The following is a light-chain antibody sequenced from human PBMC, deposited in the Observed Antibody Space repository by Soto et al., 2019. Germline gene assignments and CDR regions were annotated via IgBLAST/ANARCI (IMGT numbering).Light chain of an antibody. V-gene: IGKV1-39*01. CDR3: QQSYSPPRT. CDR2: AAS. J-gene: IGKJ2*02. Sequence: DIQKTQSPSSLSASIGDRVTITCRASQSVRTHLNWYHQKPGKAPELLIYAASSLQAGVPSRFSGSGSGTDFTLTISSLHPEDFGDYYCQQSYSPPRTFGQGTNLEIK. CDR1: QSVRTH.